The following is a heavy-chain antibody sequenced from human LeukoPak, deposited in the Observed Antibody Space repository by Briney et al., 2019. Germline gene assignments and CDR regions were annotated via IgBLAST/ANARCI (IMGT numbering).Heavy chain of an antibody. V-gene: IGHV3-11*01. CDR3: AKGEYSSSPTLDY. D-gene: IGHD6-6*01. CDR1: GFAVNDNY. Sequence: PGGSLRLSCAASGFAVNDNYMSWVRQAPGKGLEWVSYISSSSSTIYYADSVKGRFTISRDNAKNSLYLQMNSLRAEDTAVYYCAKGEYSSSPTLDYWGQGTLVTVSS. J-gene: IGHJ4*02. CDR2: ISSSSSTI.